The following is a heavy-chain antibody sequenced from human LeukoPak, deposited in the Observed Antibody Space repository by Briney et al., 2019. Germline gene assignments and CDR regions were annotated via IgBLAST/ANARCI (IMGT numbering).Heavy chain of an antibody. CDR1: GFTFSSYW. V-gene: IGHV3-74*01. CDR3: ARGRPHGNDY. J-gene: IGHJ4*02. CDR2: IASDGSST. D-gene: IGHD4-23*01. Sequence: GGSLRLSCAASGFTFSSYWMNWVRQAPGKGQVWVSRIASDGSSTTYADSVKGRFSISRDNAKNTLYPQMNSLRVEDTAVYYCARGRPHGNDYWGQGTLVTVSS.